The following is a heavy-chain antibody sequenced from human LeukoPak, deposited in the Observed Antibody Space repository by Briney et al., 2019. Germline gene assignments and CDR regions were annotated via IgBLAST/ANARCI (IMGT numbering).Heavy chain of an antibody. V-gene: IGHV4-59*01. CDR1: GGSISSYY. CDR3: ARYIWGSYPTFEDY. Sequence: SETLSLTCTVSGGSISSYYWSWIRQPPGKGLEWIGYIYYSGSTNYNPSLKSRVTISVDTSKNQFSLKLSSVTAADTAVYSCARYIWGSYPTFEDYWGQGILVTVSS. D-gene: IGHD3-16*02. CDR2: IYYSGST. J-gene: IGHJ4*02.